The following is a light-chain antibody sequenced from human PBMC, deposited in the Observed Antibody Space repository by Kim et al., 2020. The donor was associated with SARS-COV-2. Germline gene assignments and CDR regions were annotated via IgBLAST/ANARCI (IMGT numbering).Light chain of an antibody. J-gene: IGLJ2*01. CDR2: QDS. CDR1: KLGDKY. V-gene: IGLV3-1*01. Sequence: VDPGQTASITCSGDKLGDKYACWYQQKPGQSPVLVIYQDSKRPSGIPERFSGSNSGNTATLTISGTQAMDEADYYCQAWDSSTGGVFGGGTQLTVL. CDR3: QAWDSSTGGV.